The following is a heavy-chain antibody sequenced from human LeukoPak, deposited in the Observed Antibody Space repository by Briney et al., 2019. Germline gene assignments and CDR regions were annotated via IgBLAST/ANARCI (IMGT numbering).Heavy chain of an antibody. V-gene: IGHV3-53*01. CDR3: ARGPRYSFY. D-gene: IGHD6-13*01. CDR2: IYIDGTT. J-gene: IGHJ4*02. Sequence: GGSLRLSCAASGFIVSHNYMTWVRQAPGKGLEWISVIYIDGTTYYADSVKGRFTISRDQANNTLYLQMNTLRDEDTAVYYCARGPRYSFYWGQGTLVSASS. CDR1: GFIVSHNY.